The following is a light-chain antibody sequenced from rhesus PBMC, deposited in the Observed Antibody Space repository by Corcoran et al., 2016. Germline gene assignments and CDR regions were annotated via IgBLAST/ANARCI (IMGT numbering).Light chain of an antibody. CDR2: GAS. V-gene: IGKV3-24*01. Sequence: EIVMTQSPATLSLSPGERATLSCRASQSVSSSLAWYQQKPGQAPRLLILGASTRATGIPDRFSGRGAGTDFNLPISSLEPEDVAIYYCLQHSDWPWTFGQGTKVEIK. J-gene: IGKJ1*01. CDR1: QSVSSS. CDR3: LQHSDWPWT.